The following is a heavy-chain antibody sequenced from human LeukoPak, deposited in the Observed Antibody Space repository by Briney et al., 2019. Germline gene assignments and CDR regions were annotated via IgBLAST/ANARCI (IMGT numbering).Heavy chain of an antibody. CDR2: INHSGST. CDR1: GGSFSGYY. J-gene: IGHJ2*01. CDR3: ARAQYYNWYFDP. Sequence: PSETLSLTCAVYGGSFSGYYWSWIRQPPGKGLEWIGEINHSGSTNYNPSLKSRVTISVDTSKNQFSLKLSSVTAADTAVYYCARAQYYNWYFDPWGRGTLITVSS. V-gene: IGHV4-34*01. D-gene: IGHD2/OR15-2a*01.